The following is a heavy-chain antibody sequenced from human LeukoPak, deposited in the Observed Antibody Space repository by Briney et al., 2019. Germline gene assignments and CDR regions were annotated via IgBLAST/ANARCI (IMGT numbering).Heavy chain of an antibody. CDR3: ARGGSSGYYPSFFDY. D-gene: IGHD3-22*01. V-gene: IGHV3-33*01. CDR1: GFTFTSYG. CDR2: IWYDGSNK. J-gene: IGHJ4*02. Sequence: GGSLRLSCAASGFTFTSYGMHWVRQAPGKGLEWVAVIWYDGSNKYYADSVKGRFTISRDNSQNTLYLEMNSVRAEDTAVYCCARGGSSGYYPSFFDYWGQGTLVSVSS.